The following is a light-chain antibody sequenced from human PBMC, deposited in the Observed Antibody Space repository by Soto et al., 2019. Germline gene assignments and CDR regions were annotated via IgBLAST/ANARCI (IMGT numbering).Light chain of an antibody. CDR3: LQDSDSPRT. CDR2: AAS. J-gene: IGKJ1*01. Sequence: ATQMTQSPSSLSASVGARVTIACRESQVIRTELAWYQQKRGEAPKLLIYAASALQSGVPSRFSGSGSGTYFSLTISTLQPEEFATYYCLQDSDSPRTFGQGTKVEMK. CDR1: QVIRTE. V-gene: IGKV1-6*01.